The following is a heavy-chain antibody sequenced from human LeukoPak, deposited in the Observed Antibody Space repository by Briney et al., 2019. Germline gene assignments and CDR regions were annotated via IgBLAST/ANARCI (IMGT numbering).Heavy chain of an antibody. CDR1: GYTFTSYG. J-gene: IGHJ4*02. CDR3: ATYLGYCSGGRCYTFDY. D-gene: IGHD2-15*01. CDR2: ISAYNGNT. V-gene: IGHV1-18*01. Sequence: ASVKVSCKASGYTFTSYGISWVRQAPGQGLEWMGWISAYNGNTNYAQKLQGRVTMTTDTSTSTAYMELRSLRSDGTAVYYCATYLGYCSGGRCYTFDYWGQGTLVTVSS.